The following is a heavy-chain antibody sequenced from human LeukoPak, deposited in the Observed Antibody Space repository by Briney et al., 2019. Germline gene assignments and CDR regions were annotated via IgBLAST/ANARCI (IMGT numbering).Heavy chain of an antibody. V-gene: IGHV4-31*03. J-gene: IGHJ3*02. CDR1: GDSVTSGGYF. CDR3: ARDVVVTSSPDAFDI. D-gene: IGHD2-21*02. Sequence: PSETLSLTCTVSGDSVTSGGYFWTWIRHHPGKGLEWIGYISNSGTTSYNPSLKSRVSISVDTSNNQFSLSLSSVTAADTAVYYRARDVVVTSSPDAFDIWGQGTMVAVSS. CDR2: ISNSGTT.